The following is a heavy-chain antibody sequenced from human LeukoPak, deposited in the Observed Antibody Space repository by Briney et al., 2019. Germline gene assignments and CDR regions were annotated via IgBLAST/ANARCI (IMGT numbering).Heavy chain of an antibody. CDR3: AKSGYNRFDY. J-gene: IGHJ4*02. V-gene: IGHV3-30*18. CDR2: ISYDGSNK. CDR1: KFTFSSYG. Sequence: GGSLRLSCAASKFTFSSYGMHWVRQAPGKGLEWVAVISYDGSNKYYAESVKGRFTISRDNSKNTLYLQMNSLRAEDTAVYYCAKSGYNRFDYWGQGTLVTVSS. D-gene: IGHD5-24*01.